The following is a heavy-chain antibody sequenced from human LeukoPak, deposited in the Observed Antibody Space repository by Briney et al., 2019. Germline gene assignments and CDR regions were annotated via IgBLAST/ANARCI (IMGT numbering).Heavy chain of an antibody. CDR2: INSDGSST. Sequence: PGGSLRLSCAASGFPFSSYWMHWVRQAPGKGPVWVSRINSDGSSTSYADSVKGRFSISRDNAKNTLYLQMNSLRAEDTAVYYCARGGDIVVVPAAILSYWGQGTLVTVSS. CDR1: GFPFSSYW. D-gene: IGHD2-2*02. V-gene: IGHV3-74*01. J-gene: IGHJ4*02. CDR3: ARGGDIVVVPAAILSY.